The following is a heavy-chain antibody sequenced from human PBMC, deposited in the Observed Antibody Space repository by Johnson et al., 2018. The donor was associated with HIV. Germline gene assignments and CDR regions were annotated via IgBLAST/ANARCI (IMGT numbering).Heavy chain of an antibody. CDR2: IKQDGSEK. V-gene: IGHV3-7*01. CDR3: RAAKDSQPHFSIAVVDYLDAFDI. CDR1: GFTFSDYY. D-gene: IGHD6-19*01. J-gene: IGHJ3*02. Sequence: VQLVESGGGLVKPGGSLRLSCAASGFTFSDYYMSWIRQAPGKGLEWVANIKQDGSEKYYVDSVKGRFTISRDNAKNSLYLQMNSLRAEDTAVYYCRAAKDSQPHFSIAVVDYLDAFDIWGQGTMVTVSS.